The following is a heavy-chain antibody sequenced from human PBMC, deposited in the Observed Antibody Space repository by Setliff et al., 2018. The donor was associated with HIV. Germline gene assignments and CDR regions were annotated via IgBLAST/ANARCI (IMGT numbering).Heavy chain of an antibody. D-gene: IGHD3-22*01. CDR1: GGSISRSSYY. CDR3: ARYKYFYDSGGRGLDY. CDR2: IHYSGST. J-gene: IGHJ4*02. V-gene: IGHV4-39*07. Sequence: PSETLSLTCAVYGGSISRSSYYWGWIRQPPGKGLEWIGSIHYSGSTYYNPSLKSRVTISVDTSKNQFSLKLTSVTAADTAVYYCARYKYFYDSGGRGLDYWGQGTLVTVSS.